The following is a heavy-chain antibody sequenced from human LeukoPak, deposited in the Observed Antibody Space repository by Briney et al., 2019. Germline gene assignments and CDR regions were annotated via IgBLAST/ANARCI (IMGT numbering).Heavy chain of an antibody. V-gene: IGHV1-2*02. CDR2: INPKNAGT. CDR3: ARTLYIAAVPGGFDY. D-gene: IGHD6-13*01. J-gene: IGHJ4*02. Sequence: ASVKVSCKTSGYTFTSYGISWVRQAPGQGLEWMGWINPKNAGTNFAQRFQGRVTMTRDTSISTVYMELSRLRSDDTALYYCARTLYIAAVPGGFDYWGQGSLVTVSS. CDR1: GYTFTSYG.